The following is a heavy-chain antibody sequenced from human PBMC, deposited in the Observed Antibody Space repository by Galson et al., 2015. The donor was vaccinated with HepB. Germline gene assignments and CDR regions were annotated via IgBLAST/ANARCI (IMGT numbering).Heavy chain of an antibody. CDR1: GGSISSRNW. D-gene: IGHD5-24*01. V-gene: IGHV4-4*02. J-gene: IGHJ4*02. Sequence: ETLSLTCAVSGGSISSRNWWSWVRQSPGKRLEWIGQIYHSGDTNYNPSLKSRVTLSVDTSKNQFSLKLSSVTAADTAIYYCARDWIRDGASYYFDYWGQGTLVTVSS. CDR3: ARDWIRDGASYYFDY. CDR2: IYHSGDT.